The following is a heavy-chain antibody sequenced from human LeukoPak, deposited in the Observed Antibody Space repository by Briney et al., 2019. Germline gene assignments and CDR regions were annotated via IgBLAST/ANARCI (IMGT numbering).Heavy chain of an antibody. J-gene: IGHJ4*02. Sequence: SETLSLTCTVSGDSISRSTYYWAWIRQPPGTGLEWIGSVYYGRSPYFNPSLESRAIISVDTSKNHFSLKMSSVTAADTAVYYCARSSGTGTFSYWGQGTLVTVSS. CDR3: ARSSGTGTFSY. V-gene: IGHV4-39*02. CDR1: GDSISRSTYY. D-gene: IGHD6-25*01. CDR2: VYYGRSP.